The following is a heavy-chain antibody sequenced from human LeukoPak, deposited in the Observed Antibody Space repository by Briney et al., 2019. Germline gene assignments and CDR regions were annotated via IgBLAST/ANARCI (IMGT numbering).Heavy chain of an antibody. CDR2: MNPNSGNT. CDR3: ARSYYDILATEPDYYYGMDV. Sequence: ASVTVSCKASGYTFTSYDINWVRQATGQGLEWMGWMNPNSGNTGYAQKFQGRVTMTRNTSISTAYMELSSLRSEDTAVYYCARSYYDILATEPDYYYGMDVWGQGTTVTVSS. J-gene: IGHJ6*02. V-gene: IGHV1-8*01. CDR1: GYTFTSYD. D-gene: IGHD3-9*01.